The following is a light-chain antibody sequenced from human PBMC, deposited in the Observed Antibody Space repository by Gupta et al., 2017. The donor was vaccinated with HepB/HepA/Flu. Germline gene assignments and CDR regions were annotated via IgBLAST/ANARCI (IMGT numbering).Light chain of an antibody. V-gene: IGKV1-17*01. Sequence: DIQMTQSPSSLSASVGDRVTITCRASQGIRNDLGWYQQKPGKAPKRLIYAASSVQSGGPSRCSGSGAGTEFTLTISSRQPEDFATYYCRQQKSYPFTFGGGTKVEIK. CDR1: QGIRND. J-gene: IGKJ4*01. CDR3: RQQKSYPFT. CDR2: AAS.